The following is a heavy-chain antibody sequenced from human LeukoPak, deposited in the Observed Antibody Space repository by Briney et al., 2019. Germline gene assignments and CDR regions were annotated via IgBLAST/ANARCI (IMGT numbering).Heavy chain of an antibody. J-gene: IGHJ4*02. D-gene: IGHD6-13*01. CDR2: ISSSSSYI. CDR1: GCTFSSYS. CDR3: ARAKLPAGTSFDY. V-gene: IGHV3-21*01. Sequence: GGALRLTCAAGGCTFSSYSMNGGRQEPGEGGEGGSSISSSSSYIYYADSVKGRLTISRDNANNPLYLHMNSLRAEDTAVYYCARAKLPAGTSFDYWGQGTLVTVSS.